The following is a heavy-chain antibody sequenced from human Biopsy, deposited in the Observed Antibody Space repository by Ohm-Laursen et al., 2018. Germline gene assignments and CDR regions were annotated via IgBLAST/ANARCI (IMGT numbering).Heavy chain of an antibody. V-gene: IGHV4-34*01. Sequence: GTLSLTCAVYGESFNGYYWSWIRRTPGKGLEWIGEINHSGRTNYNPSLKSLVTISVDTSKNQFSLKVRYVTAADTAVYYCVRGVDYYDPYHYYALDVWGQGTTVTVSS. D-gene: IGHD3-22*01. J-gene: IGHJ6*02. CDR1: GESFNGYY. CDR3: VRGVDYYDPYHYYALDV. CDR2: INHSGRT.